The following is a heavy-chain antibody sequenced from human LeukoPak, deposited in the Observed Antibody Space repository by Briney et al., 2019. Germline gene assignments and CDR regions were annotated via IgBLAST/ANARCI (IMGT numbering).Heavy chain of an antibody. CDR3: ARERASFWSGYVNWFDP. D-gene: IGHD3-3*01. Sequence: PSQTLSLTCTVSGASINSGDYYWSWIRQPPWKGLEWIGYIFYGGSTYYNPSLNSRVSISVDTSKNQFSLKLSSVTAADTAVYYCARERASFWSGYVNWFDPWGQGTLVTVSS. J-gene: IGHJ5*02. CDR2: IFYGGST. V-gene: IGHV4-30-4*08. CDR1: GASINSGDYY.